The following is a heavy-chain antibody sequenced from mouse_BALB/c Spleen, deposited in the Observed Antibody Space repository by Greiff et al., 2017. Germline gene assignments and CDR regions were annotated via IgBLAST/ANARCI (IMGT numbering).Heavy chain of an antibody. Sequence: AAELARPGASVKMSCKASGYTFTSYTMHWVKQRPGQGLEWIGYINPSSGYTEYNQKFKDKTTLTADKSSSTAYMQLSSLTFEDSAVYYCARYGTHFDYWGQGTTLTVSS. J-gene: IGHJ2*01. CDR1: GYTFTSYT. CDR3: ARYGTHFDY. D-gene: IGHD4-1*01. CDR2: INPSSGYT. V-gene: IGHV1-4*02.